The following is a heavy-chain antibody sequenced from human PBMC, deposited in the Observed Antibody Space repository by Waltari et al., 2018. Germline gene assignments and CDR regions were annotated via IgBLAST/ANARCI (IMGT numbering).Heavy chain of an antibody. D-gene: IGHD2-8*02. J-gene: IGHJ4*02. Sequence: QVQLVQSGAAVKKTGSSVKVSCKASGGTFSSYAIRWVRQAPGQGLEWRGGTIPIVGTANSAQKWQGSVTMTTDYSESTAYMGLSSLRFEDTAVYYCAGSQYWTGGVCYTGFDYWGQGTLVTVSS. CDR3: AGSQYWTGGVCYTGFDY. CDR1: GGTFSSYA. CDR2: TIPIVGTA. V-gene: IGHV1-69*05.